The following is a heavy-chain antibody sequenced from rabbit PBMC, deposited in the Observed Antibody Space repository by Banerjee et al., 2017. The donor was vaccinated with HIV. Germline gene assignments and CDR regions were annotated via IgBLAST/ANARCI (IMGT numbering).Heavy chain of an antibody. J-gene: IGHJ3*01. CDR2: IDTGSSNST. CDR1: GLDFSSSYW. Sequence: LEESGGGLVQPEGSLTLTCKASGLDFSSSYWICWVRQAPGKGLEWIACIDTGSSNSTCYATWAKGRFTISKTSSTTVTLQMTSLTAADTTTYFCARDLGGSSDLWGQGTLVTVS. V-gene: IGHV1S45*01. D-gene: IGHD8-1*01. CDR3: ARDLGGSSDL.